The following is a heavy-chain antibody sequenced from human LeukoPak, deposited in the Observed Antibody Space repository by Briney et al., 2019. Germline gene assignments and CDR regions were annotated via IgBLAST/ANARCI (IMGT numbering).Heavy chain of an antibody. CDR1: GGTFSSYA. J-gene: IGHJ4*02. Sequence: SVKVSCKASGGTFSSYAISWVRQAPGQGLEWMGGIIPIFGTANYAQKFQGRVTITTDESTSTACMELSSLRSEDTAVYYCARLGGYYYDSSGYGPFDYWGQGTLVTVSS. CDR3: ARLGGYYYDSSGYGPFDY. D-gene: IGHD3-22*01. V-gene: IGHV1-69*05. CDR2: IIPIFGTA.